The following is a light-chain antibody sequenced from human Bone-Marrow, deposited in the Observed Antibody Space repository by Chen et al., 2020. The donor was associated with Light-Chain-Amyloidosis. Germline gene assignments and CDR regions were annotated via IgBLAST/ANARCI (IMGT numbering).Light chain of an antibody. Sequence: SYVLTQPSSVSVAPGQTATIACGGNNIGSTSVHWYQQTQGQAPLLVVYDDSDRPSGIPERLSGSNSGNTATLTISRVEAGDEAVYYCQVWDRSSDRPVFGGGTKLTVL. J-gene: IGLJ3*02. CDR3: QVWDRSSDRPV. CDR1: NIGSTS. V-gene: IGLV3-21*02. CDR2: DDS.